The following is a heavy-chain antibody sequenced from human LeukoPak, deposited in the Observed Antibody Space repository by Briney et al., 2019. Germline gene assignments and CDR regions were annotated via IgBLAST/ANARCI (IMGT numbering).Heavy chain of an antibody. D-gene: IGHD2-2*01. CDR3: ARLKYQLLLGYMDV. J-gene: IGHJ6*03. V-gene: IGHV4-38-2*01. CDR1: GYSISSGYY. CDR2: IYHSGST. Sequence: SETLSLTCAVSGYSISSGYYCGWIRQPPGKGLEWIGSIYHSGSTYYNPSLKSRVNISVDTSKNQFSLKLSSVTAADTAVYYCARLKYQLLLGYMDVWGKGTTVTVSS.